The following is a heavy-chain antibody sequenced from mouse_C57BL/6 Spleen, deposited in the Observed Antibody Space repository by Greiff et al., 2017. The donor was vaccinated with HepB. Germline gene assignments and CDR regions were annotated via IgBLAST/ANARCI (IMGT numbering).Heavy chain of an antibody. CDR1: GYSITSGYY. Sequence: EVKLMESGPGLVKPSQSLSLTCSVTGYSITSGYYWNWIRQFPGNKLEWMGYISYDGSNNYNPSLKNRISITRDTSKNQFFLKLNSVTTEDTATYYCARNYGSSSRFDVWGTGTTVTVSS. CDR3: ARNYGSSSRFDV. D-gene: IGHD1-1*01. CDR2: ISYDGSN. J-gene: IGHJ1*03. V-gene: IGHV3-6*01.